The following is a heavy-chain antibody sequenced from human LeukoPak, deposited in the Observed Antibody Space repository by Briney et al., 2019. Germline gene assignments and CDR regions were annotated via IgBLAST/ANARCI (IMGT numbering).Heavy chain of an antibody. CDR3: ARGRLYDSSGYSTANFDC. CDR2: IYYSGST. CDR1: GGSISSGDYY. V-gene: IGHV4-30-4*01. Sequence: SETLSLTCTVSGGSISSGDYYWSWIRQPPGKGLEWIGYIYYSGSTYHNPSLKSRVTISVDTSKNQFSLKLSSVTAADTAVYYCARGRLYDSSGYSTANFDCWGQGTLVTVSS. J-gene: IGHJ4*02. D-gene: IGHD3-22*01.